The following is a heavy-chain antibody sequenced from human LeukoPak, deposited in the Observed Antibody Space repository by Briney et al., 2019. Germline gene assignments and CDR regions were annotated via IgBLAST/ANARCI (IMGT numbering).Heavy chain of an antibody. CDR1: GFTFSSYW. D-gene: IGHD1-26*01. CDR2: IKQDGGEK. CDR3: IGGSNMDY. J-gene: IGHJ4*02. V-gene: IGHV3-7*01. Sequence: GGSLRLSCAASGFTFSSYWMSWVRQAPGKGLEWVANIKQDGGEKYYADSVKGRFTVSRDNARNSLYLQMNSLRAEDTAVYYCIGGSNMDYWGQGTLVTVSS.